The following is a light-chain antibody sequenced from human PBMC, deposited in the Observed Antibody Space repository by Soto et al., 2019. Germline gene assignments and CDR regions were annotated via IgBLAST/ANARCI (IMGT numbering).Light chain of an antibody. V-gene: IGLV2-23*03. CDR1: SSDVGSYNL. Sequence: QSVLTQPASVSGSPGQSITISCTGTSSDVGSYNLVSWYQQHPGKAPKLMIYEGSKRPSGVSNRFSGSKSGNTASLTISGLQAEVEADYYCCSYAGSSTFGVVFGGGTKLTVL. J-gene: IGLJ2*01. CDR2: EGS. CDR3: CSYAGSSTFGVV.